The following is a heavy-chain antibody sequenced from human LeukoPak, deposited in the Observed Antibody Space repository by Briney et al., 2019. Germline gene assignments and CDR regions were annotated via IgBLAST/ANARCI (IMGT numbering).Heavy chain of an antibody. D-gene: IGHD6-13*01. CDR1: GYSFTSYW. CDR3: ARRGSSWFFDY. CDR2: IYPGDSDT. Sequence: GESLKISCKGSGYSFTSYWIGWVRQMPGKGLEWKGIIYPGDSDTRYSPSFQGQVTISADKSISTAYLQWSSLKASDTTIYYCARRGSSWFFDYWGQGTLVTVSS. V-gene: IGHV5-51*01. J-gene: IGHJ4*02.